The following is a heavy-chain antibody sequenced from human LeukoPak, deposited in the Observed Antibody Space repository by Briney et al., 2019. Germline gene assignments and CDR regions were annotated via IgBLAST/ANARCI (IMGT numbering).Heavy chain of an antibody. CDR3: ARDVSPAYYDSSGSFDY. D-gene: IGHD3-22*01. Sequence: GASVKVSCKASGYSFTSNYIHWVRQAPGQGLEWMGMIYPRDGSTSYAQKFQGRVTVTRDTSTSTVHMELSGLRSDDTAVYYCARDVSPAYYDSSGSFDYWGQGTLVTVSS. CDR2: IYPRDGST. CDR1: GYSFTSNY. V-gene: IGHV1-46*01. J-gene: IGHJ4*02.